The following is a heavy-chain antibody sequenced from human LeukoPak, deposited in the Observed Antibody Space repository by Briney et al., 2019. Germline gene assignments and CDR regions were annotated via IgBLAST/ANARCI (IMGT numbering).Heavy chain of an antibody. Sequence: GASVKVSCKASGYTFSNFDVNWVRQAPGQGLEGMAWMNPGSGDTGYEGKFQARLTMSSNTSITTASMELSSLTSEDTAVYYCARSRRGYYMDVWGKGTTVIVSS. CDR1: GYTFSNFD. CDR2: MNPGSGDT. CDR3: ARSRRGYYMDV. V-gene: IGHV1-8*02. J-gene: IGHJ6*03.